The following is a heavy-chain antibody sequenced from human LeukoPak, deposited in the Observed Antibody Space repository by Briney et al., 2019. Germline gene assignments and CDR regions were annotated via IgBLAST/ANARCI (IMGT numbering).Heavy chain of an antibody. J-gene: IGHJ4*02. CDR1: GGSFSGYY. D-gene: IGHD6-19*01. CDR2: INHSGST. CDR3: ARWEQWLGGDY. Sequence: PSETLSLTCAVYGGSFSGYYWSWIRQPPGKGLEWIGEINHSGSTNYNPSLKSRVTISVDTSKNQFSLKLSSVTAADTAVYYCARWEQWLGGDYWGQGTLVTVSS. V-gene: IGHV4-34*01.